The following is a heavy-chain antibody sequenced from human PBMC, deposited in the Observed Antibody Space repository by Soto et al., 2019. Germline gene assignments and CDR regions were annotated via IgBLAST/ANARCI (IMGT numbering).Heavy chain of an antibody. J-gene: IGHJ5*02. CDR3: TRRPGS. CDR1: GFTVSNNY. Sequence: EVQLVVSGGGLVQPGESLRLSCAASGFTVSNNYMSWVRQAPGKGLEWVSFIYSGGNTYYADSVKGRFTISRDKSKNTLYLQMNNLRVEDTAVYYCTRRPGSWGQGTLVTVSS. CDR2: IYSGGNT. V-gene: IGHV3-66*01. D-gene: IGHD7-27*01.